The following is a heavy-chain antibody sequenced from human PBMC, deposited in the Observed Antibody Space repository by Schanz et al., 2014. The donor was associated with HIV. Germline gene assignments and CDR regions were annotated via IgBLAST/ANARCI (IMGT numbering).Heavy chain of an antibody. CDR2: IKTSGGTT. CDR1: GYGYIFTTYY. J-gene: IGHJ6*02. D-gene: IGHD2-15*01. Sequence: QVQLVQSGGEVKNPGASVEISCKASGYGYIFTTYYIHWVRQAPGQGLEGMGMIKTSGGTTTYAQKFQGRVTLTRDTTATTVYMELSSLKSDDTAMYYCARTHYSVVSSRAMDVWGQGTTVTVSS. CDR3: ARTHYSVVSSRAMDV. V-gene: IGHV1-46*01.